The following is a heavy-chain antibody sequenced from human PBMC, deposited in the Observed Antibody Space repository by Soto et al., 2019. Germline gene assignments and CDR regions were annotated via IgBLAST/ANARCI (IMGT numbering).Heavy chain of an antibody. D-gene: IGHD3-10*01. V-gene: IGHV1-69*13. CDR1: GGTFSSYA. CDR3: ACTNYYSNYYYYGMDV. CDR2: IIAFFGTP. J-gene: IGHJ6*02. Sequence: SSVKVSCKPSGGTFSSYAISWVRQAPGQGLEWMGGIIAFFGTPNYAQMFQGRVTITADESTSTGYMELSSLKSEDTAVYYCACTNYYSNYYYYGMDVWGQGTTVTVSS.